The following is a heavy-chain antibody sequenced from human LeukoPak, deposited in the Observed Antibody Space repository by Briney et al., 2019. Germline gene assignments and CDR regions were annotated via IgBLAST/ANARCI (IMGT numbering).Heavy chain of an antibody. J-gene: IGHJ4*02. CDR2: IYYSGST. D-gene: IGHD3-16*01. Sequence: SETLFLTCTVSGGSISSSSYYWGWIRQPPGKGLEWIGYIYYSGSTNYNPSLKSRVTISVDTSKNQFSLKLSSVTAADTAVYYCARLGGYHSPPFYWGQGTLVTVSS. CDR3: ARLGGYHSPPFY. V-gene: IGHV4-61*05. CDR1: GGSISSSSYY.